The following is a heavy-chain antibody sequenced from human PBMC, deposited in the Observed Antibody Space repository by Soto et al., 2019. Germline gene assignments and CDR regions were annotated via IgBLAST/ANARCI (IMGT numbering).Heavy chain of an antibody. J-gene: IGHJ4*02. D-gene: IGHD4-4*01. CDR3: ARGAVTTDHFDY. CDR1: GGSISGGGYS. CDR2: IYHSGST. Sequence: PSETLSLTCAVSGGSISGGGYSWSWIRQPPGKGLEWIGYIYHSGSTYYNPSLKSRVTISVDRSKNQFSLKLSSVTAADTAVYYCARGAVTTDHFDYWGQGTVVTVS. V-gene: IGHV4-30-2*01.